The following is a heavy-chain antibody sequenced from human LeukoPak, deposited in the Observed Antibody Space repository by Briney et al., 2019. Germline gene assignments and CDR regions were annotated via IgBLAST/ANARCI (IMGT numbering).Heavy chain of an antibody. J-gene: IGHJ4*02. V-gene: IGHV3-7*01. CDR2: IRQDGSEK. Sequence: GGSLRLSCAASGFTFSSYWMTWVRQAPGKGLEWVANIRQDGSEKYYVDSVKGRFTISRDNAKNSLYLQMNSLRAEDTAVYYCAPLDGYNPRYWGQGTLVTVSS. CDR1: GFTFSSYW. CDR3: APLDGYNPRY. D-gene: IGHD5-24*01.